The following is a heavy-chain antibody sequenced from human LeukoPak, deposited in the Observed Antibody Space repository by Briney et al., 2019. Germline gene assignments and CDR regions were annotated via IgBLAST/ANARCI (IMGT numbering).Heavy chain of an antibody. V-gene: IGHV4-38-2*02. D-gene: IGHD3-22*01. CDR3: ARDPTTPYYYDSSGFDY. CDR2: IYHSAST. Sequence: SETLSPTCTVSGYSISSGYYWGWIRQPPGTGLEWIGSIYHSASTYYNPSLKSRVTISVDTSKNQFSLKLSSVTAADTAVYYCARDPTTPYYYDSSGFDYWGQGTLVTVSS. CDR1: GYSISSGYY. J-gene: IGHJ4*02.